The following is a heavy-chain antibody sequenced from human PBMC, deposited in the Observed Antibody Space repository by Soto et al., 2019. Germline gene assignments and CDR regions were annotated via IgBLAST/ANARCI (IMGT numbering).Heavy chain of an antibody. CDR2: INHSGST. CDR3: ARLTYSYGYGLYYYYGMDV. J-gene: IGHJ6*02. Sequence: SETLSLTCAVYGGSFSGYYWSWIRQPPGKGLEWIGEINHSGSTNYNPSLKSRVTISVDTSKNQFSLKLSSVTAADTAVYYCARLTYSYGYGLYYYYGMDVWGQGTTVTVSS. CDR1: GGSFSGYY. D-gene: IGHD5-18*01. V-gene: IGHV4-34*01.